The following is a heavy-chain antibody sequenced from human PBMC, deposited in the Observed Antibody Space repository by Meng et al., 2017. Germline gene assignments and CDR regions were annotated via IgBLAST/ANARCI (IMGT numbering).Heavy chain of an antibody. D-gene: IGHD1-26*01. CDR1: GYTFTSYY. CDR3: AREKVVGATTIGGYYYYGMDV. V-gene: IGHV1-46*01. Sequence: ASVKVSCKASGYTFTSYYMHWVRQAPGQGLEWMGLINPSGGSTSYAQKFQGRVTMTRDTSTSTVYMELSSLRSEDTAVYYCAREKVVGATTIGGYYYYGMDVWGQGTTVTVSS. CDR2: INPSGGST. J-gene: IGHJ6*02.